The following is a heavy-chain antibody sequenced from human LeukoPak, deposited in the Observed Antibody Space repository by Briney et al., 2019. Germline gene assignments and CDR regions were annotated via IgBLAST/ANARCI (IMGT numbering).Heavy chain of an antibody. Sequence: PSETLSLTCAVSGYSISSGYYWGWIRQPPGKGLEWIGSIYHSGSTYYKPSLKSRVTISVDTSKNQFSLKLSSVTAADTAVYYCARDSEAEVGATSGFDYWGQGTLVTVSS. D-gene: IGHD1-26*01. J-gene: IGHJ4*02. CDR1: GYSISSGYY. V-gene: IGHV4-38-2*02. CDR2: IYHSGST. CDR3: ARDSEAEVGATSGFDY.